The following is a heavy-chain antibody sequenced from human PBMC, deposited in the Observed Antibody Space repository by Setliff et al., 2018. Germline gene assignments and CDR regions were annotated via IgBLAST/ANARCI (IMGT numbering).Heavy chain of an antibody. CDR2: IHAGGGTT. CDR1: EYTFTSYY. Sequence: ASVKVSCKAPEYTFTSYYVHRVRQAPGQGPEWMGVIHAGGGTTAYAQKFQGRVTMTRDTSTSTFYMELNSLGSDDTAVYYCARDLIVLPGPSGDMGYFDYWGQGTLVTVSS. V-gene: IGHV1-46*01. J-gene: IGHJ4*02. D-gene: IGHD2-8*01. CDR3: ARDLIVLPGPSGDMGYFDY.